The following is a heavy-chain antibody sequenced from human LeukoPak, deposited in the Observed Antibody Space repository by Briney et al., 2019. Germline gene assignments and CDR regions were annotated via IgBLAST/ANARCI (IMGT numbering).Heavy chain of an antibody. CDR2: ISVYSGNT. V-gene: IGHV1-18*01. CDR3: ARDPGYCNGGSCYSAYFDF. Sequence: GASVKVSCKASGYTFSSYGISWVRQAPGQGLEWMGWISVYSGNTNYAQRFQGRVTMTTDASTSTAFMELSSLRSEDTAVYYCARDPGYCNGGSCYSAYFDFWGQGTPVTVSS. CDR1: GYTFSSYG. J-gene: IGHJ4*02. D-gene: IGHD2-15*01.